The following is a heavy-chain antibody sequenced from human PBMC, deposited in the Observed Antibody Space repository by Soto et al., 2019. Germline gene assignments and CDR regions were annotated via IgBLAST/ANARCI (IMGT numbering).Heavy chain of an antibody. D-gene: IGHD6-13*01. J-gene: IGHJ3*02. V-gene: IGHV3-53*01. CDR1: GFTVSSNY. CDR2: IYSGGST. Sequence: EVQLVESGGGLIQPGGSLRLSCAASGFTVSSNYMRWVRQAPGKGLEWVSVIYSGGSTYYADSVKGRFTISRDNSKNTLYLQMNSLRAEDTAVYYCATANLSSSWYWSEWGAFDIWGQGTMVTVSS. CDR3: ATANLSSSWYWSEWGAFDI.